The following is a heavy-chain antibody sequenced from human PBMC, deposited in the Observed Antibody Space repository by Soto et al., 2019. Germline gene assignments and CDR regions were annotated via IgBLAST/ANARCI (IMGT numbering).Heavy chain of an antibody. V-gene: IGHV4-31*03. CDR2: IYHNGNT. D-gene: IGHD3-22*01. Sequence: LSLTCSVSGGSISNSAYYWSWIRQPPGKALEWIGFIYHNGNTYYKPSLKSRITMSVDTSKSQFSLKLSSVTAADTAVYYCARVLPPRRYDTSGYFPGYWGQGTLVTVSS. CDR3: ARVLPPRRYDTSGYFPGY. J-gene: IGHJ4*02. CDR1: GGSISNSAYY.